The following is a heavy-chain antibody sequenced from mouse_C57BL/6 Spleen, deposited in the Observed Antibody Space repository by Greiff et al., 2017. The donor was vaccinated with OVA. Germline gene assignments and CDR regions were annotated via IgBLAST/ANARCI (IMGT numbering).Heavy chain of an antibody. CDR1: GYTFTDYE. V-gene: IGHV1-15*01. CDR2: IDPETGGP. J-gene: IGHJ2*01. D-gene: IGHD2-2*01. Sequence: VQLQQSGAELVRPGASVTLSCKASGYTFTDYEMHWVKQTPVHGLEWIGAIDPETGGPAYNQKFKGKAILTADKSSITAYMELRSLTAEDSAVYYCTRGLNLDYWGQGTTLTFSS. CDR3: TRGLNLDY.